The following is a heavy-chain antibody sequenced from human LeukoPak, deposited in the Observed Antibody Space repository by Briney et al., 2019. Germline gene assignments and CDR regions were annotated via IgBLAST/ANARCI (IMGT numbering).Heavy chain of an antibody. CDR2: ISGHNGDV. J-gene: IGHJ4*02. Sequence: GTSVKVSCKASGYTFSNYGITWVRQAPGQGLEWMGTISGHNGDVKYAPKFQGRVTMTTDTSTSTAYMELRSLRFDDTAVDYCARYNSLLRGVTTSDYWGQGTLVTVSS. CDR1: GYTFSNYG. V-gene: IGHV1-18*01. CDR3: ARYNSLLRGVTTSDY. D-gene: IGHD3-10*01.